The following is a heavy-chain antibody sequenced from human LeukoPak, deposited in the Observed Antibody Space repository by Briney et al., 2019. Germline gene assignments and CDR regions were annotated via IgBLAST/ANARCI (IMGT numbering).Heavy chain of an antibody. CDR2: IYYSGST. CDR1: GGSISSYY. J-gene: IGHJ5*02. CDR3: ARGDLAAAGTWFDP. V-gene: IGHV4-59*01. Sequence: SETLSLTCTVSGGSISSYYWSWIRQPPGKGLEWIGYIYYSGSTNYNPSLKSRVTIPVDTSKNQFSLKLSSVTAADTAVYYCARGDLAAAGTWFDPWGQGTLVTVSS. D-gene: IGHD6-13*01.